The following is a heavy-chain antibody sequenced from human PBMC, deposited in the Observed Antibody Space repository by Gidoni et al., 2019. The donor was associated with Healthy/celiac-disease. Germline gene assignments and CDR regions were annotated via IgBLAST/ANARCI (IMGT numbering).Heavy chain of an antibody. Sequence: QVQLQQWGAGLLKPSETLSLTCAVYGGSFSGYSWSWIRQPPGKGLEWIGEINHSGSTNYNPSLKSRVTISVDTSKNQFSLKLSSVTAADTAVYYCARGNDYYDSSGTKYYFDYWGQGTLVTVSS. V-gene: IGHV4-34*01. D-gene: IGHD3-22*01. CDR2: INHSGST. J-gene: IGHJ4*02. CDR3: ARGNDYYDSSGTKYYFDY. CDR1: GGSFSGYS.